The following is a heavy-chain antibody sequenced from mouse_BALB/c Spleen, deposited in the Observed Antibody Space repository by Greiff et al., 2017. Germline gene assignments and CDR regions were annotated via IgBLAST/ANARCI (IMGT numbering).Heavy chain of an antibody. V-gene: IGHV14-3*02. CDR2: IDPANGNT. J-gene: IGHJ1*01. Sequence: EVQLQQSGAELVKPGASVKLSCTASGFNIKDTYMHWVKQRPEQGLEWIGRIDPANGNTNYDPKFQGKATITADTSSNTAYLQLSSLTSEDTAVYYCASGSSYWYFDVWGAGTTVTVSS. D-gene: IGHD1-1*01. CDR3: ASGSSYWYFDV. CDR1: GFNIKDTY.